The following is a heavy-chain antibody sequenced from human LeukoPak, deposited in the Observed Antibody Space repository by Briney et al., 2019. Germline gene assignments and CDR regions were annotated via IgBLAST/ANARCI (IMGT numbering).Heavy chain of an antibody. CDR1: GGSFSGYY. Sequence: SETLSLTCAVYGGSFSGYYWSWIRQPPGKGLEWIGEINHSGSTNYNPSLKSRVTISVDTSKNQFSLKLSSVTAADTAVYYCARDFAYYYDSSGHDAFDIWGQGTMVTVSS. J-gene: IGHJ3*02. V-gene: IGHV4-34*01. D-gene: IGHD3-22*01. CDR3: ARDFAYYYDSSGHDAFDI. CDR2: INHSGST.